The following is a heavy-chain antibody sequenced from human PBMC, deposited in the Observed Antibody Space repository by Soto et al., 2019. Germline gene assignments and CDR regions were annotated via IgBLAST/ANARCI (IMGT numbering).Heavy chain of an antibody. CDR1: GFTFSSYW. J-gene: IGHJ5*02. Sequence: SLRLSCAASGFTFSSYWMHWVRQAPGKGLVWVSRINSDGSSTSYADSVKGRFTISRDNAKNTLYLQMNSLRAEDTAVYYCARTTYYYGSGSLNWFDPWGQGTLVTVSS. V-gene: IGHV3-74*01. CDR3: ARTTYYYGSGSLNWFDP. CDR2: INSDGSST. D-gene: IGHD3-10*01.